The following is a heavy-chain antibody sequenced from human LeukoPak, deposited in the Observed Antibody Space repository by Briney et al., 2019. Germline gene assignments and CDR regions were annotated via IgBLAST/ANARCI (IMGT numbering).Heavy chain of an antibody. J-gene: IGHJ3*02. D-gene: IGHD4-17*01. CDR1: GYTFTSYG. V-gene: IGHV1-18*01. CDR3: ARDFGDYAPRDAFDI. CDR2: ISAYNGNT. Sequence: ASVKVSCKASGYTFTSYGISWVRQAPGQGLEWMGWISAYNGNTNYAQELQGRVTMTTDTSTSTAYMELRSLRSDDTAVYYCARDFGDYAPRDAFDIWGQGTMVTVSS.